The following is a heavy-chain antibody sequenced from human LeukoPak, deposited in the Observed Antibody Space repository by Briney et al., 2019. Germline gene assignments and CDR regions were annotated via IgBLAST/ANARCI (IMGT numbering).Heavy chain of an antibody. J-gene: IGHJ4*02. V-gene: IGHV3-23*01. CDR1: GFTFSDYY. CDR2: ISGSGGST. D-gene: IGHD6-13*01. Sequence: RGSLRLSCAASGFTFSDYYMSWFRQAPGKGLEWVSAISGSGGSTYYADSVKGRFTISRDNSKNTLYLQMNSLRAEDTAVYYCANERWYDYWGQGTLVTVSS. CDR3: ANERWYDY.